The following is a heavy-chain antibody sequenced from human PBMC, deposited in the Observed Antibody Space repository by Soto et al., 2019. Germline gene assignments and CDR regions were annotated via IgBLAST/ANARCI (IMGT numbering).Heavy chain of an antibody. CDR3: ARDKSDLRFLEWSYYFDY. J-gene: IGHJ4*02. CDR2: ISYDGSNK. CDR1: GFTFSSCA. V-gene: IGHV3-30-3*01. D-gene: IGHD3-3*01. Sequence: GGSLRLSCAASGFTFSSCAMHWVRQAPGKGLEWVAVISYDGSNKYYADSVKGRFTVSRDNSKNTLYLQVNSLRAEDTAVYYCARDKSDLRFLEWSYYFDYWGQGTLVPVSS.